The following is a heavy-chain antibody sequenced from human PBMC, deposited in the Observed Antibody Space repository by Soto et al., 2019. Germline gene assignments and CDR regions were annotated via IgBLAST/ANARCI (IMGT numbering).Heavy chain of an antibody. CDR1: GFSFRSYY. D-gene: IGHD3-10*01. V-gene: IGHV3-21*06. Sequence: GGSLRLSCAASGFSFRSYYMNWVRQAPGRGLEWVSSISPSSSFPNYADSVKGRFTISRDNAKSSVNLQMNSLRAEDTAVYYCATVGTDYGSGSPYYSDYWGQGTLVTSPQ. CDR2: ISPSSSFP. CDR3: ATVGTDYGSGSPYYSDY. J-gene: IGHJ4*02.